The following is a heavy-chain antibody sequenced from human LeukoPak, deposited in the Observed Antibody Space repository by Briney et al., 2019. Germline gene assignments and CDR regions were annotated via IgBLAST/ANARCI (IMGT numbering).Heavy chain of an antibody. CDR2: IHTGGDT. J-gene: IGHJ5*02. D-gene: IGHD4-17*01. Sequence: PGGSLRLSCAASALTGSHNYVSCVRQAPGKGLEWVSAIHTGGDTCYADSVKGRFTISRDTSKNTLYLQINSLRVEDTAVYYCIVFGDSNHWGQGTLVTVSS. CDR3: IVFGDSNH. V-gene: IGHV3-53*01. CDR1: ALTGSHNY.